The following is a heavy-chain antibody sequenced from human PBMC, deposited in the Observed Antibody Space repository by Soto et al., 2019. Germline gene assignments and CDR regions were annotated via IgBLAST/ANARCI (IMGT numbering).Heavy chain of an antibody. D-gene: IGHD2-2*01. J-gene: IGHJ6*02. V-gene: IGHV4-61*01. CDR1: GGSVSSGSYY. Sequence: QVQLQESGPGLVKPSETLSLTCTVSGGSVSSGSYYWSWIRQPPGKGLEWIGYIYYSGSTNYNPSLKSRVTISVDTSKNQFSLKLSSVTAADTAVYYCARFPDIVVVPLSQYGMDVWGHGTTVTVSS. CDR2: IYYSGST. CDR3: ARFPDIVVVPLSQYGMDV.